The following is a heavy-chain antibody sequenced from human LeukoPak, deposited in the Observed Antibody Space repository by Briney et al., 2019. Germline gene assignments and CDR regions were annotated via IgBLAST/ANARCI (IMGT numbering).Heavy chain of an antibody. V-gene: IGHV3-21*01. CDR1: GFDLSPYT. CDR2: ISSTSSYM. J-gene: IGHJ4*02. Sequence: GGSLRLSCSASGFDLSPYTMNWIRQAPGKGLEWVASISSTSSYMYYGDSLKGRFTISRDNAKNTLYLQLGSLRAEDTATYYCARRVTTFLSWGQGTLVIVSS. CDR3: ARRVTTFLS. D-gene: IGHD4-17*01.